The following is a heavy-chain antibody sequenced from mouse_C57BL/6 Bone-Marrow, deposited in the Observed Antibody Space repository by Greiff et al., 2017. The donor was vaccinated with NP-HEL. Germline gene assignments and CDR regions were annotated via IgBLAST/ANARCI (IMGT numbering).Heavy chain of an antibody. CDR1: GFNIKDDY. CDR3: TTGFPWFAY. J-gene: IGHJ3*01. CDR2: IDPENGDT. Sequence: VQLHQSGAELVRPGASVKLSCTASGFNIKDDYMHWVKQRPEQGLEWIGWIDPENGDTEYASKFQGKATITADTSSNTAYLQLSSLTSEDTAVYYCTTGFPWFAYWGQGTLVTVSA. V-gene: IGHV14-4*01.